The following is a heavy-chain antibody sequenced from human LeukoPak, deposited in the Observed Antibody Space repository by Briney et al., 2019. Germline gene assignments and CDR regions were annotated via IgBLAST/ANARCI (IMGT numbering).Heavy chain of an antibody. V-gene: IGHV4-59*08. CDR3: ATLAGVGNYDSSY. D-gene: IGHD4-11*01. J-gene: IGHJ4*02. CDR1: GGSISGYY. CDR2: IYYSGST. Sequence: SETLSLTCTVSGGSISGYYWNWIRQPPGKGLEWIGYIYYSGSTNYNPYLKSRVTISFDTSKNQFSLRLSSVTAADTAVYYCATLAGVGNYDSSYWGQGTLVTVSS.